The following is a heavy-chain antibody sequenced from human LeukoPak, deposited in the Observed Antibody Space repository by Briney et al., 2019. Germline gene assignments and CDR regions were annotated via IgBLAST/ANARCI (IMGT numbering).Heavy chain of an antibody. V-gene: IGHV4-4*07. Sequence: SETLSLTCTVSGDSINSYYWAWIRQPAGRGLEWVGRIYSSWNTNYNPSLKSRVTMSVDTSKNQFSLKLSSVTAADTAVYYCARDSRVRGVIWLDYWDQGTLVTVSS. CDR2: IYSSWNT. J-gene: IGHJ4*02. CDR1: GDSINSYY. CDR3: ARDSRVRGVIWLDY. D-gene: IGHD3-10*01.